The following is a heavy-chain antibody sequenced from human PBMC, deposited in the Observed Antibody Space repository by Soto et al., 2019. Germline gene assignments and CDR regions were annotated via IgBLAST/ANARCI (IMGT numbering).Heavy chain of an antibody. CDR3: ARDPQSNYGSGSYFPPHYYMDV. CDR1: GGSFSAYY. Sequence: SETLSLTCAVYGGSFSAYYWSWIRQPPGKGLEWIGGINHSGSTNYNPSLKSRVTISVDTSKNQFSLKLSSVTAADTAVYYCARDPQSNYGSGSYFPPHYYMDVWGKGTTVTVSS. J-gene: IGHJ6*03. V-gene: IGHV4-34*01. D-gene: IGHD3-10*01. CDR2: INHSGST.